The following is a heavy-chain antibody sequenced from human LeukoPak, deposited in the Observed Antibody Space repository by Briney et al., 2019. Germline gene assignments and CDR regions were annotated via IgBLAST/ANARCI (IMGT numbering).Heavy chain of an antibody. D-gene: IGHD2-8*01. CDR3: VGRGLYGGTWLFEY. V-gene: IGHV4-4*02. Sequence: SGTLSLTCTVSGDSITAPKWWSWVRQAPGEGLEWIGEIYRDRTTSFNPSLKSRLTISVDKSANQFFLNLNSVSATDTAVYYCVGRGLYGGTWLFEYWGQGALVTVSS. J-gene: IGHJ4*02. CDR1: GDSITAPKW. CDR2: IYRDRTT.